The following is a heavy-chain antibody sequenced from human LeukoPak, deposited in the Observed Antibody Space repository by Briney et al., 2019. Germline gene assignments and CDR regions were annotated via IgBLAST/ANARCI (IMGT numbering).Heavy chain of an antibody. Sequence: VKVSCKASGYTFTSYDINWVRQATGQGLEWMGWMNPNSGNTGYAQKFQGRVTMTRNTSISTAYMELSSLRSEDTAVYYCARGRDGYSYDAFDIWGQGTMVTVSS. D-gene: IGHD5-24*01. V-gene: IGHV1-8*01. CDR3: ARGRDGYSYDAFDI. CDR2: MNPNSGNT. J-gene: IGHJ3*02. CDR1: GYTFTSYD.